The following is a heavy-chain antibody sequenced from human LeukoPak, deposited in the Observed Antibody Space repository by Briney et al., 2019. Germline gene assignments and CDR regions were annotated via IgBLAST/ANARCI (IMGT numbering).Heavy chain of an antibody. J-gene: IGHJ3*02. D-gene: IGHD2-8*01. V-gene: IGHV4-39*01. CDR2: IYYSGST. CDR1: GGSISSSRYY. Sequence: SETLSLTCTVSGGSISSSRYYWGWIRKPPGKGLEWIGSIYYSGSTYYNPSLKSRVTISVDTSKNQFSLKLSSVTAADTSVYYCARPGTIGAFDIWGQGTMVTVSS. CDR3: ARPGTIGAFDI.